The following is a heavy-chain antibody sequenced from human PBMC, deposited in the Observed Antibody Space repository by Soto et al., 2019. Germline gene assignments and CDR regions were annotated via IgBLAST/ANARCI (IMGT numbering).Heavy chain of an antibody. D-gene: IGHD3-10*01. Sequence: PSETLSLTCTVDSISTYYWSWIRQPPGKGLEWIGYIYYSGSTNYNPSLKSRVTISVDTSKNQFSLKMRSVTAADTAVYFCARDITSVRGVTYYHYGMDVWGQGTTVTVSS. V-gene: IGHV4-59*01. CDR2: IYYSGST. J-gene: IGHJ6*02. CDR3: ARDITSVRGVTYYHYGMDV. CDR1: SISTYY.